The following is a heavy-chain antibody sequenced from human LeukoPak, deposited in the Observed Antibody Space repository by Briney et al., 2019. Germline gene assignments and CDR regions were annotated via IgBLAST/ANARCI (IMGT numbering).Heavy chain of an antibody. V-gene: IGHV3-23*01. J-gene: IGHJ4*02. CDR1: GFTFNIYA. CDR3: ARDRRLGQVAAYFFDY. D-gene: IGHD6-19*01. CDR2: LSGSGDST. Sequence: GGSLRLSCAASGFTFNIYAMSWVRQAPGKGLEWVSTLSGSGDSTFYADSVKGRFTISRDNSQNTLYLQVNSLRAEDTAIYYCARDRRLGQVAAYFFDYWGQGTLVTVSS.